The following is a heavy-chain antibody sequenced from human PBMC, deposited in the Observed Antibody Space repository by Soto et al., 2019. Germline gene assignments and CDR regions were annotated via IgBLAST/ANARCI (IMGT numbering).Heavy chain of an antibody. Sequence: QVQLVQSGAEVKKPGSSVEVSCKASGGTFRTSAISWVRQDPGQGLEWVGGIMPVFRRPKYAQNFQGRVTISADESTSTAYMELSSLRSDDTAVYYCARDKDRPQLGGNYYYILDVWGQGTAVTVSS. CDR3: ARDKDRPQLGGNYYYILDV. CDR1: GGTFRTSA. V-gene: IGHV1-69*12. J-gene: IGHJ6*02. D-gene: IGHD3-3*02. CDR2: IMPVFRRP.